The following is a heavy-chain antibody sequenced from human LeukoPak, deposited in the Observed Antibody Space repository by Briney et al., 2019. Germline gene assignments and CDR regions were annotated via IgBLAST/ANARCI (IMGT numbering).Heavy chain of an antibody. CDR1: VYTFTGYY. CDR3: AREGYYDSSGNDY. Sequence: ASVKVSCKASVYTFTGYYMHWVRQAPGQGLEWMGWINPNSGGTNYAQKFQGRVTMTRDTSISTAYMELSRLRSDDTAVYYCAREGYYDSSGNDYWGQGTLVTVSS. V-gene: IGHV1-2*02. CDR2: INPNSGGT. J-gene: IGHJ4*02. D-gene: IGHD3-22*01.